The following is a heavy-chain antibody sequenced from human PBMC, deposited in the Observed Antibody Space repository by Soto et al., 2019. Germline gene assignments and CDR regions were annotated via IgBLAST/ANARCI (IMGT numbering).Heavy chain of an antibody. J-gene: IGHJ2*01. CDR1: GFTFSDYY. CDR2: ISSSSSYT. Sequence: QVQLVESGGGLVKPGGSLRLSCATSGFTFSDYYMSWIRQAPGKGLEWVSYISSSSSYTNYADSVKGRFTISRDNAKNSLYLQMNSLRAEDTAVYYCARSEDSSGAGHGDDLWGRGTLVTVSS. V-gene: IGHV3-11*06. D-gene: IGHD3-22*01. CDR3: ARSEDSSGAGHGDDL.